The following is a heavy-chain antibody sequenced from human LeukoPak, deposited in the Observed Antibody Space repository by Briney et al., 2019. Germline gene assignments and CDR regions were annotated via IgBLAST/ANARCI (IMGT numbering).Heavy chain of an antibody. CDR1: GYTFTSYG. CDR3: ARAGKRSSYYYYYYMDV. J-gene: IGHJ6*03. D-gene: IGHD3-10*01. Sequence: GASVKVSCKASGYTFTSYGISWVRQAPGQGLEWMGWISAYNGNTNYAQKLQGRVTMTTDTSTSTAYMELRSLRSDDTAVYCCARAGKRSSYYYYYYMDVWGKGTTVTVSS. CDR2: ISAYNGNT. V-gene: IGHV1-18*01.